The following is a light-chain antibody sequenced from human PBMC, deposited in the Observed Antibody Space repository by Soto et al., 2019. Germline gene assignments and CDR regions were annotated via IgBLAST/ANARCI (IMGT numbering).Light chain of an antibody. CDR1: SGDVSAYNF. CDR2: DVT. J-gene: IGLJ3*02. CDR3: CSYAGSYTWV. V-gene: IGLV2-11*01. Sequence: QSALTQPRSVSGSPGQSVTISCTGTSGDVSAYNFVSWYQQYPGKAPKLLIYDVTRRPSGVPDRFSGSRSGDTASLTISGLQAEDEADYHCCSYAGSYTWVFGGGTKLTVL.